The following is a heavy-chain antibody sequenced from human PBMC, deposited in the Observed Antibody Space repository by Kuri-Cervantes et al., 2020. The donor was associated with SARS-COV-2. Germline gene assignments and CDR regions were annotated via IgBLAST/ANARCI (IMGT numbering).Heavy chain of an antibody. CDR3: AGFPEWELLPFDI. D-gene: IGHD1-26*01. Sequence: GGSLRLSCAASGFTFKTCAMHWVRQAPGKGLEWVAMISSDGINKSYADSVKGRFTISRDNSRNTLYLQLNNLRTEDTAVYYCAGFPEWELLPFDIWGQGTMVTVSS. CDR2: ISSDGINK. J-gene: IGHJ3*02. CDR1: GFTFKTCA. V-gene: IGHV3-30*04.